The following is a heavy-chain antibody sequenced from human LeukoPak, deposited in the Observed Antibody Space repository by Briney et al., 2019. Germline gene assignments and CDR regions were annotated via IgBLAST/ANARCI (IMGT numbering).Heavy chain of an antibody. V-gene: IGHV3-7*03. Sequence: GGSLRLSCEASAFIFSGHWLNWVRQTPGKGLEWVASIKEDGSERQYVDSVKGRFSISRDNTKGSLFLQLNSLRAEDTAVYYCARDGGRWLQNSVDYWGQGTLVTVSS. CDR2: IKEDGSER. D-gene: IGHD5-24*01. CDR1: AFIFSGHW. J-gene: IGHJ4*02. CDR3: ARDGGRWLQNSVDY.